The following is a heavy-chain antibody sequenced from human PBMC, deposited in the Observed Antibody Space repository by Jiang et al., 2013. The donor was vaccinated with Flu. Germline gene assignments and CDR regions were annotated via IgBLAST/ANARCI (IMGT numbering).Heavy chain of an antibody. D-gene: IGHD3-3*01. J-gene: IGHJ4*02. CDR1: GFSLRNATMG. V-gene: IGHV2-26*01. CDR3: AHRSKYGYYDFWSGYLDY. CDR2: IFSNDEK. Sequence: KPTQTLTLTCTVSGFSLRNATMGVSWIRQPPGKALEWLAHIFSNDEKSYSTSLKSRLTISKDTSKSQVVLTMTNMDPVDTATYYCAHRSKYGYYDFWSGYLDYWGQGTLVTVSS.